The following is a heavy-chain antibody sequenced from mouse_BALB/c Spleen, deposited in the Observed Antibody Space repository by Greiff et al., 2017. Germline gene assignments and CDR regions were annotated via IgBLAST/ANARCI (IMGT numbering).Heavy chain of an antibody. CDR2: ISDGGSYT. D-gene: IGHD2-12*01. J-gene: IGHJ4*01. CDR3: ARSTTGYAMDY. V-gene: IGHV5-4*02. Sequence: EVKVVESGGGLVKPGGSLKLSCAASGFTFSDYYMYWVRQTPEKRLEWVATISDGGSYTYYPDSVKGRFTISRDNAKNNLYLQMSSLKSEDTAMYYCARSTTGYAMDYWGQGTSVTVSS. CDR1: GFTFSDYY.